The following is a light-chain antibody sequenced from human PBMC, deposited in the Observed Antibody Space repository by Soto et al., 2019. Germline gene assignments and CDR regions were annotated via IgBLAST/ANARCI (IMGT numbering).Light chain of an antibody. V-gene: IGLV2-23*02. CDR2: EVS. CDR1: SSDVGNYNL. CDR3: CSAGNSPSAVV. Sequence: QSALTQPASVSGSPGQSITISCTGTSSDVGNYNLVSWYQHHPGTAPKLMIYEVSKRPSGVSNRFSGSKSGNMASLTISGLLAEDEADYYCCSAGNSPSAVVFGGGTKLTVL. J-gene: IGLJ2*01.